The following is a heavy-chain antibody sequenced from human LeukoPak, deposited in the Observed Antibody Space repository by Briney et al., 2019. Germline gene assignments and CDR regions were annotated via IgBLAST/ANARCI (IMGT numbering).Heavy chain of an antibody. Sequence: ASVKVSCKASGYTFTSYDVNWVRQATGQGLEWMGWMNPNSGNTGYAQKFQGRVTMTRNTSISTAYMELSSLRSEDTAVYYCARAGRGSGWPNYYYYGMGVWGHGTTVTVSS. D-gene: IGHD6-19*01. CDR3: ARAGRGSGWPNYYYYGMGV. CDR2: MNPNSGNT. CDR1: GYTFTSYD. J-gene: IGHJ6*02. V-gene: IGHV1-8*01.